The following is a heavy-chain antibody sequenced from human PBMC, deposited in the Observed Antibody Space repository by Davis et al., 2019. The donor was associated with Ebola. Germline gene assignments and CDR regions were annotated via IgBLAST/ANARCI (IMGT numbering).Heavy chain of an antibody. D-gene: IGHD4-23*01. Sequence: GESLKISCAASGFTFSSYWMSWVRQAPGKGLEWVSVIYSGGSTYYADSVKGRFTISRDNSKNTLYLQMNSLRAEDTAVYYCARRKDSYSGNDLDSWGQGALVTVSS. J-gene: IGHJ4*02. CDR1: GFTFSSYW. V-gene: IGHV3-53*05. CDR2: IYSGGST. CDR3: ARRKDSYSGNDLDS.